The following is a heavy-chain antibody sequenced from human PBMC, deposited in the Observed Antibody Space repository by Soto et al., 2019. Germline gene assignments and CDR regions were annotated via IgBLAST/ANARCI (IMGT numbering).Heavy chain of an antibody. Sequence: QITLKESGPPLVNPTQTLTLTCTFSGFPLSTGGVGVGWIRQPPGKALEWLALIYWDDDKRYNPSLKSRLTVTKDTSKNQVILTMTNMDLLDTATYYCAHRLSLSTTWNYGYMDVWGNGTTVTVSS. D-gene: IGHD3-16*01. J-gene: IGHJ6*03. CDR2: IYWDDDK. CDR3: AHRLSLSTTWNYGYMDV. CDR1: GFPLSTGGVG. V-gene: IGHV2-5*02.